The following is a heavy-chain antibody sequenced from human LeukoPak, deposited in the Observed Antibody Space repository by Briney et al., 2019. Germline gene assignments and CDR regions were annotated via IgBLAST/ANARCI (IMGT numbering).Heavy chain of an antibody. CDR3: ARTPSIAVAGTPNYYYYGMDV. CDR1: GYTFNNYG. J-gene: IGHJ6*02. V-gene: IGHV1-18*01. D-gene: IGHD6-19*01. Sequence: ASVKVSCKASGYTFNNYGISWVRQAPGQGLEWMGWISAHNGNTNYAQKLQGRVTMTTDTSTSTAYMELRSLRSDDTAVYYCARTPSIAVAGTPNYYYYGMDVWGQGTTVTVSS. CDR2: ISAHNGNT.